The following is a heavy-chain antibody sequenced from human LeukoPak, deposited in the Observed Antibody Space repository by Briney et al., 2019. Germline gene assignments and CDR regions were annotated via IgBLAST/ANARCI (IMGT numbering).Heavy chain of an antibody. CDR3: ARALSAAASY. J-gene: IGHJ4*02. D-gene: IGHD2-2*01. CDR1: GFTISTFW. CDR2: IKEDCSKK. V-gene: IGHV3-7*03. Sequence: GGSLRLSCAASGFTISTFWMAWVRQAPGKGLEWVASIKEDCSKKYYVDSVKGRFTISRDNAKNSQYLQMNSLRAEDTAVYYCARALSAAASYWGQGALVTVSS.